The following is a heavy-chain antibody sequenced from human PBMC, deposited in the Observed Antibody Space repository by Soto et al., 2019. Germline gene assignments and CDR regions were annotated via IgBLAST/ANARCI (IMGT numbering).Heavy chain of an antibody. Sequence: ASVKVSCKASVYTFTVYYMHWVRQAPGQGLEWMGWINPKSGGTMYPQKFQGRVTMTWDTSISTAYMALTRVRSDDTAVYYCARDLANGGGSAGFDYWGQGSLVTV. D-gene: IGHD1-26*01. J-gene: IGHJ4*02. CDR3: ARDLANGGGSAGFDY. CDR2: INPKSGGT. V-gene: IGHV1-2*02. CDR1: VYTFTVYY.